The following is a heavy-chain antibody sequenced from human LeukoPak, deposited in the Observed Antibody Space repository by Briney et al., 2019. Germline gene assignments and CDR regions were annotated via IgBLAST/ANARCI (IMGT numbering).Heavy chain of an antibody. J-gene: IGHJ4*02. CDR1: GGSISPYY. CDR2: IYYSGST. V-gene: IGHV4-59*01. D-gene: IGHD2-2*01. CDR3: ARARGYCSSTSCSLDFGY. Sequence: SGTLSLTCTVSGGSISPYYWSWIRQPPGKGLEWIGYIYYSGSTNYNPSLKSRVTISVDTSKNQFSLRLSSVTAADTAVYYCARARGYCSSTSCSLDFGYWGQGTLVTVSS.